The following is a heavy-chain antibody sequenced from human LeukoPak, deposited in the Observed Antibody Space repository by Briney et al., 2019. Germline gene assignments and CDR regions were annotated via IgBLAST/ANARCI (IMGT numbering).Heavy chain of an antibody. CDR1: GYTFTSYG. D-gene: IGHD5-12*01. J-gene: IGHJ6*03. CDR2: ISAYNGNT. CDR3: ARGGYSGYDSARGYYYYYMDV. V-gene: IGHV1-18*01. Sequence: GSVKVSCKASGYTFTSYGISWVRQAPGQGLEWMGWISAYNGNTNYAQKLQGRVTMTTDTSTSTAYMELRSLRSDDTAVYYCARGGYSGYDSARGYYYYYMDVWGKGTTVTVSS.